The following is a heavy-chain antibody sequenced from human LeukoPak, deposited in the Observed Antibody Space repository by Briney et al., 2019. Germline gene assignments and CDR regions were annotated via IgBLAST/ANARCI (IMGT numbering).Heavy chain of an antibody. CDR3: ARDKLRYFDWLLPPLDY. Sequence: ASVKVSCKASGYTFTNYDINWVRQATGQGPEWMGWINPNSGGTNYAQKFQGRVTMTRDTSISTAYMELSRLRSDDTAVYYCARDKLRYFDWLLPPLDYWGQGTLVTVSS. CDR1: GYTFTNYD. V-gene: IGHV1-2*02. CDR2: INPNSGGT. J-gene: IGHJ4*02. D-gene: IGHD3-9*01.